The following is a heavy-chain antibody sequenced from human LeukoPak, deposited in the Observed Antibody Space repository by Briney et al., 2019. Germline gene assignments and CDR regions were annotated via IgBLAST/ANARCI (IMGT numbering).Heavy chain of an antibody. V-gene: IGHV1-18*01. CDR1: GYTFTSYG. CDR2: ISAYNGNT. CDR3: ARATYYYDSSGYYHPGYFDY. J-gene: IGHJ4*02. Sequence: GASVKVSCKASGYTFTSYGISWVRQAPGQGLEWMGWISAYNGNTNYAQKLQGRVTMITDTSTSTAYMELRSLRSDDTAVYYCARATYYYDSSGYYHPGYFDYWGQGTLVTVSS. D-gene: IGHD3-22*01.